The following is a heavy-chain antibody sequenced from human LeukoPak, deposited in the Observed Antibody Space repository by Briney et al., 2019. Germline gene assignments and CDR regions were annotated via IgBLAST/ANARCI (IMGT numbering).Heavy chain of an antibody. D-gene: IGHD3-22*01. Sequence: GGSLRLSCAASGFTFSSYGMHWVRQAPGRGLEWVAVISYDGSNKYYADSVKGRFTISRDNSKNTLYLQMNSLRAEDTAVYYCAKDSDSRGFDYWGQGTLVTVS. CDR3: AKDSDSRGFDY. V-gene: IGHV3-30*18. CDR2: ISYDGSNK. CDR1: GFTFSSYG. J-gene: IGHJ4*02.